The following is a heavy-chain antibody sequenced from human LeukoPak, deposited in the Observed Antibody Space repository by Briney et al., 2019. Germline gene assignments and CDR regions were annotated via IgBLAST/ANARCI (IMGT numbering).Heavy chain of an antibody. CDR2: INPNSGGT. Sequence: ASVKVSCKASGYTFTCYYMHWVRQAPGQGLEWMGWINPNSGGTNYAQKFQGRVTMTRDTSISTAYMELSRLRSDDTAVYYCARVRDDILTGYYAEYFQHWGQGTLVTVSS. CDR1: GYTFTCYY. D-gene: IGHD3-9*01. V-gene: IGHV1-2*02. CDR3: ARVRDDILTGYYAEYFQH. J-gene: IGHJ1*01.